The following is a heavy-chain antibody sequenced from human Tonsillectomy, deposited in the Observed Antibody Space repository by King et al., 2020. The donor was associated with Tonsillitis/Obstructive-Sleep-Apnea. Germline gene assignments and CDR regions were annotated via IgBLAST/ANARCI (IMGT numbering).Heavy chain of an antibody. CDR3: ARARGWDYGGNRDY. D-gene: IGHD4-23*01. CDR2: INSDGSST. Sequence: VQLVESGGGLVQPGGSLRLSCAASGFTFSSYWMHWVRQAPGKGLVWVSRINSDGSSTSYADSVKGRFTISRDNAKNTLYLQMNSLRAEDTAGYYCARARGWDYGGNRDYWGQGTLVTVSS. V-gene: IGHV3-74*01. CDR1: GFTFSSYW. J-gene: IGHJ4*02.